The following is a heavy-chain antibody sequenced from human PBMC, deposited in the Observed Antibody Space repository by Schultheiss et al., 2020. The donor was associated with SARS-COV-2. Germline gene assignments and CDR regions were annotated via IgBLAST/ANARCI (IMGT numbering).Heavy chain of an antibody. Sequence: GGSLRLSCEGSGYSFSSHWIGWVRQMPGKGLEWMGIIYPGDSDTRYSPSFQGQVTISADKSISTAYLQLSSLKASDTAIYYCARRAPGFTYNFWPYYFDYWGQGTLVTVSS. CDR2: IYPGDSDT. J-gene: IGHJ4*02. V-gene: IGHV5-51*01. CDR1: GYSFSSHW. D-gene: IGHD3/OR15-3a*01. CDR3: ARRAPGFTYNFWPYYFDY.